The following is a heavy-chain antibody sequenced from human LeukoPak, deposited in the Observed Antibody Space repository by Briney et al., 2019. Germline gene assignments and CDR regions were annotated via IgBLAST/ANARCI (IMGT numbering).Heavy chain of an antibody. V-gene: IGHV4-30-4*01. Sequence: SETLSLTCTVSGDSISSYYWTWIRQPPGKGLEWIGYIHYSGSTFYNPSLKSRVTISVDTSKNQFSLKLNSVTAADTAVYYCARGELFYDYWGQGTLVTVSS. CDR1: GDSISSYY. CDR2: IHYSGST. J-gene: IGHJ4*02. D-gene: IGHD1-7*01. CDR3: ARGELFYDY.